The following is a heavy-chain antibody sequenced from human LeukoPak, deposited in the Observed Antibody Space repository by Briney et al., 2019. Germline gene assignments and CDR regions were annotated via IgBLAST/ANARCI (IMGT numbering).Heavy chain of an antibody. CDR2: TRDKSNRYTT. CDR3: VSSGYPCCFDY. V-gene: IGHV3-72*01. CDR1: GFTFSDHY. J-gene: IGHJ4*02. Sequence: GGSLRLSCAASGFTFSDHYMDWVRQAPGKGLEWVGRTRDKSNRYTTEYAASVEGRFTISRDVSKNSLFLQMNGLKAEDTAVYYCVSSGYPCCFDYWGQGTLVTVSS. D-gene: IGHD3-22*01.